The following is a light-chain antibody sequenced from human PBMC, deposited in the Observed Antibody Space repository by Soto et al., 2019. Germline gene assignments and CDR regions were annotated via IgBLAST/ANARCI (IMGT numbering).Light chain of an antibody. CDR3: QQYGSSPNT. Sequence: EIVLTQSPGTLSLSPGERATLSCRASQSVTSSYLAWYQQKPGQAPRLLIYGASSRATGISDRFSGSGSGTDFTLTISRLEPEDFEVYYCQQYGSSPNTFGQGTKVEIK. CDR2: GAS. V-gene: IGKV3-20*01. J-gene: IGKJ1*01. CDR1: QSVTSSY.